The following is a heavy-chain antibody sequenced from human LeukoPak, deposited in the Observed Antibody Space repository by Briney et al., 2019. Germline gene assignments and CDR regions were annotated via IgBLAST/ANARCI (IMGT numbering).Heavy chain of an antibody. CDR1: GFTFSSYF. V-gene: IGHV3-33*01. Sequence: GRSLRLSCAASGFTFSSYFMHWVRQAPGKGLEWVAVIGYDGGNKDYADSVKGRFTISRDNSKNTLYLQMNSLRAEDTAVFYCARGIYNSGWFYLDYWGQGTLVTVSS. CDR3: ARGIYNSGWFYLDY. J-gene: IGHJ4*02. D-gene: IGHD6-19*01. CDR2: IGYDGGNK.